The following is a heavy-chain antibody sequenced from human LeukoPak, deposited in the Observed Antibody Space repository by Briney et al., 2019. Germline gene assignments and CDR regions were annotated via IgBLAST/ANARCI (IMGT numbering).Heavy chain of an antibody. J-gene: IGHJ4*02. V-gene: IGHV1-2*02. CDR3: ARERIKTTVTSAPSGY. CDR1: GYTFTSYG. CDR2: INPNSGGT. Sequence: ASVKVSCKASGYTFTSYGISWVRQAPGQGLEWMGWINPNSGGTNYAQKFQGRVTMTRDTSISTAYMELSRLRSDDTAVYYCARERIKTTVTSAPSGYWGQGTLVTVSS. D-gene: IGHD4-17*01.